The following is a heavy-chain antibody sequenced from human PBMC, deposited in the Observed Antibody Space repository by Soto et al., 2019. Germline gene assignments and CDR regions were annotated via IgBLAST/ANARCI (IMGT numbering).Heavy chain of an antibody. V-gene: IGHV2-5*01. D-gene: IGHD1-26*01. J-gene: IGHJ4*02. CDR3: ANSKEWELHFDY. CDR1: GFSLSTSGVG. Sequence: SGPTLVNPTQTLTLTCTFSGFSLSTSGVGVGWIRQPPGKALEWLALIYWNDDKRYSPPLKSRLTITKDTSKNQVVLTMTNMDPVDTAKYYCANSKEWELHFDYWGQGTLVTVSS. CDR2: IYWNDDK.